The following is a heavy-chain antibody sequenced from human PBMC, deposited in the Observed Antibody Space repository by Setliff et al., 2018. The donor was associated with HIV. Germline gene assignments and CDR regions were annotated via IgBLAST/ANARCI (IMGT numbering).Heavy chain of an antibody. V-gene: IGHV3-48*01. CDR1: GFTLDTYG. Sequence: PGGSLRLSCAVFGFTLDTYGMNWVRQTPGKGLEWISYVSSVSSAIYYADSVEGRFTISRDTAKNLLYLQMDSLRAEDTALYYCARGGKRRRSWGWVSDAFDVWGQGTMVTVSS. D-gene: IGHD2-15*01. J-gene: IGHJ3*01. CDR3: ARGGKRRRSWGWVSDAFDV. CDR2: VSSVSSAI.